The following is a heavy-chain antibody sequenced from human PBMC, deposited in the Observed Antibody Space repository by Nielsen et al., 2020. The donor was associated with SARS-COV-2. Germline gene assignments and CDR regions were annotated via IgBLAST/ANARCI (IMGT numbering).Heavy chain of an antibody. J-gene: IGHJ4*02. V-gene: IGHV1-46*01. CDR3: AREWGLVGGYYFDY. CDR1: GYTFTSYY. CDR2: INPSGGNT. D-gene: IGHD1-26*01. Sequence: ASVKVSCKASGYTFTSYYMHWVRQAPGQGLEWMGIINPSGGNTNYAQKLQGRVTMTTDTSTSTAYMELRSLRSDDTAVYYCAREWGLVGGYYFDYWGQGTLVTVSS.